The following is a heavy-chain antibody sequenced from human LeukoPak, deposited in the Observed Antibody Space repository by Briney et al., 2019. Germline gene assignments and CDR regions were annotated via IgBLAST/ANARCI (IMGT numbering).Heavy chain of an antibody. V-gene: IGHV4-59*01. CDR2: IYLSVST. CDR3: ARATTAYCTGGICPNFDY. CDR1: GGSITSYY. J-gene: IGHJ4*02. Sequence: SETLSLTCTVSGGSITSYYWSWIRQPPGKGLGWSGYIYLSVSTTYNPPLKSRVTLSVDTSKNQFSLKLTSVTAADTALYYCARATTAYCTGGICPNFDYWGQGTLVTVSS. D-gene: IGHD2-8*02.